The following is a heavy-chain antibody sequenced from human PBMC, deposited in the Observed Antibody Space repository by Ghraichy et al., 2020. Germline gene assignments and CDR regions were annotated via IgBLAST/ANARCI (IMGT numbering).Heavy chain of an antibody. CDR2: MYYNGGS. V-gene: IGHV4-61*01. Sequence: SETLSLTCTVSGGSVSSGSYYWSWIRQPPGKGLEWIGYMYYNGGSNYSPSLKSRVTISVDTSKNQFSLKLTSVTAADTAVYYCARDRGRSRGYYYGLDVWGQGTTVTVSS. CDR3: ARDRGRSRGYYYGLDV. D-gene: IGHD3-10*01. CDR1: GGSVSSGSYY. J-gene: IGHJ6*02.